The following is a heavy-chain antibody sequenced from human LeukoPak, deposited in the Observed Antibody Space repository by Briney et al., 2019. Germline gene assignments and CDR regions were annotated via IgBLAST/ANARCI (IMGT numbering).Heavy chain of an antibody. V-gene: IGHV3-30*02. J-gene: IGHJ3*02. CDR2: IGNDGPYY. D-gene: IGHD2-21*01. CDR1: GFTFSNFG. CDR3: AKGLWYSFDI. Sequence: GGSLRLSCTVSGFTFSNFGFHWVRQAPGKGLEWVAFIGNDGPYYHYADSVRGRFTISRDNSKNTVYLQMNSLRAEDTAVYRCAKGLWYSFDIWGQGTKVTVSS.